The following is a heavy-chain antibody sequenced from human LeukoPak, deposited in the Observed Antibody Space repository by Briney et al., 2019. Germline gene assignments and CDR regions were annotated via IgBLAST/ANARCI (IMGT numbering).Heavy chain of an antibody. J-gene: IGHJ3*01. CDR1: GFTFSSYN. V-gene: IGHV3-48*01. Sequence: GGSLRLSCAASGFTFSSYNMNWVRQAPGKGLEWISYISFSSGTIHYADSVKGRFTISRDNAKNSLYLQMNSLKAEDTALYYCARDTHYYGSGSPAFDFWGRGTMVTVSS. D-gene: IGHD3-10*01. CDR3: ARDTHYYGSGSPAFDF. CDR2: ISFSSGTI.